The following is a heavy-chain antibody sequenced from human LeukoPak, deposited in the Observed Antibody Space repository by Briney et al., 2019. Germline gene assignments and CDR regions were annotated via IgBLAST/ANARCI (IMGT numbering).Heavy chain of an antibody. CDR1: GFTFTCCR. CDR2: IKQDGREK. Sequence: PGGSLRLSCAASGFTFTCCRMSWVRQTPGKGLEWVASIKQDGREKFYADSVRGRFTISRDNAKNSLYLQLNSLRAEDTAVYYCARVPGITRYFDSWGQGILVTVSS. V-gene: IGHV3-7*01. D-gene: IGHD1/OR15-1a*01. CDR3: ARVPGITRYFDS. J-gene: IGHJ4*02.